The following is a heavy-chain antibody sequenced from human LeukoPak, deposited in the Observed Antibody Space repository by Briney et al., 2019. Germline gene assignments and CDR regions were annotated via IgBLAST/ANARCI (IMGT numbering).Heavy chain of an antibody. CDR2: IWYDGSNK. V-gene: IGHV3-33*01. Sequence: GGSLRLSCAASGFTFSSYGMHWVRQAPGKGLEWVAVIWYDGSNKYYADSVKGRFTISRDNSKNTLYLQMNSLRAEDTAVYYCAREGRIAVAGTVAYYLDYWGQGTLVTVSS. CDR1: GFTFSSYG. CDR3: AREGRIAVAGTVAYYLDY. J-gene: IGHJ4*02. D-gene: IGHD6-19*01.